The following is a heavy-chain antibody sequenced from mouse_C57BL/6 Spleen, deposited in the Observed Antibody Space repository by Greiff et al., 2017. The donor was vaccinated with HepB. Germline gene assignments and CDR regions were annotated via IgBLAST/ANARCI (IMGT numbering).Heavy chain of an antibody. D-gene: IGHD1-1*01. CDR2: ISDGGSYT. J-gene: IGHJ3*01. CDR3: ARDEYYGSSSAWFAY. Sequence: EVKLMESGGGLVKPGGSLKLSCAASGFTFSSYAMSWVRQTPEKRLEWVATISDGGSYTYYPDNVKGRFTISRDNAKNNLYLQMSQLKSEDTAMYYCARDEYYGSSSAWFAYWGQGTLVTVSA. CDR1: GFTFSSYA. V-gene: IGHV5-4*01.